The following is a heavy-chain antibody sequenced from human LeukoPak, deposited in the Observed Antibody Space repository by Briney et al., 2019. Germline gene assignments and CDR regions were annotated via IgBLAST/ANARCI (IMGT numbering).Heavy chain of an antibody. CDR1: GGTFSSYA. CDR2: IIPIFGTA. J-gene: IGHJ5*02. Sequence: ASVKVSCKASGGTFSSYAISWVRQAPGQGLEWMGRIIPIFGTANYAQKFQGRVTITTDESTSTAYMELGSLRSEDTAVYYCARESKPYYDILTGSWRFDPWGQGTLVTVSS. CDR3: ARESKPYYDILTGSWRFDP. D-gene: IGHD3-9*01. V-gene: IGHV1-69*05.